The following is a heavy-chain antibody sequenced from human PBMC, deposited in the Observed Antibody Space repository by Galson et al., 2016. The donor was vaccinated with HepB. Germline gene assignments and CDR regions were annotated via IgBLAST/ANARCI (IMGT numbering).Heavy chain of an antibody. CDR2: IRSKTHSSAT. V-gene: IGHV3-73*01. D-gene: IGHD3-16*01. Sequence: SLRLSCAGSGFIFSGSVMHWVRQASGQGLEWVGRIRSKTHSSATAYATSVEVRFTISRDASKNTTYLLMNSLKTEDTAVYYCSSRDFTHYGVDYWGLGTLVIDSS. J-gene: IGHJ4*02. CDR1: GFIFSGSV. CDR3: SSRDFTHYGVDY.